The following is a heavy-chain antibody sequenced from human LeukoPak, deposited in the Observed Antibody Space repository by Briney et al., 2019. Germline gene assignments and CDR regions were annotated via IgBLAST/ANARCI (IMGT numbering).Heavy chain of an antibody. V-gene: IGHV3-15*01. CDR3: TTGGDEYFDY. J-gene: IGHJ4*02. CDR2: IKRKTDGGTS. Sequence: GGSLRLSCVASGFTFSDAWMSWVRQAPGKGLEWVGRIKRKTDGGTSDFAAPVKGRFTISRDESKNTFFLQMNSLKTEDTAVYYCTTGGDEYFDYWGQGALVTVSS. CDR1: GFTFSDAW.